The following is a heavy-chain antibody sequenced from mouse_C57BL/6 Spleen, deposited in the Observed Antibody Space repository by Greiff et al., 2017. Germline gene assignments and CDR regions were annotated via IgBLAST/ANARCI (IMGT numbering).Heavy chain of an antibody. CDR1: GYTFTSYW. V-gene: IGHV1-61*01. CDR2: IYPSDSET. D-gene: IGHD3-2*02. Sequence: QVQLQQPGAELVRPGSSVKLSCKASGYTFTSYWMDWVKQRPGQGLEWIGNIYPSDSETHYNQKFKDKATLTVDKSTSTAYMQLSSLTSEDSAVYYCARGSSGYGGFAGWGQGALVTVAA. J-gene: IGHJ3*01. CDR3: ARGSSGYGGFAG.